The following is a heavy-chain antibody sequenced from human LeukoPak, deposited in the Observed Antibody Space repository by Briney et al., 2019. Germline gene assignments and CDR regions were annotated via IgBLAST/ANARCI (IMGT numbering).Heavy chain of an antibody. Sequence: SETLSLTCTVSGGSISSYYWSWIRQPPGKGLEWIGYIYYSGSTNYNPSLKSRVTISVDTSKNQFSLKLSSVTAADTAVYYCARGRRWLPSDYWGQGTLVTVSS. J-gene: IGHJ4*02. CDR1: GGSISSYY. D-gene: IGHD5-24*01. CDR2: IYYSGST. CDR3: ARGRRWLPSDY. V-gene: IGHV4-59*12.